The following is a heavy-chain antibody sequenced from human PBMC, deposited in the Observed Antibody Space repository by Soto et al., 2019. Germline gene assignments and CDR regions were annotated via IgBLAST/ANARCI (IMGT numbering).Heavy chain of an antibody. J-gene: IGHJ5*02. CDR1: GGSISSSSYY. V-gene: IGHV4-39*01. Sequence: QLQLQESGPGLVKPSETLSLTCTVSGGSISSSSYYWGWIRQPPGKGLEWIGSIYYSGSTYYNPSLKSRVTISVDTSKNQFSLKLSSVTAADTAVYYCARQRPNLGYCSGGSCYPFDPWGQGTLVTVSS. D-gene: IGHD2-15*01. CDR2: IYYSGST. CDR3: ARQRPNLGYCSGGSCYPFDP.